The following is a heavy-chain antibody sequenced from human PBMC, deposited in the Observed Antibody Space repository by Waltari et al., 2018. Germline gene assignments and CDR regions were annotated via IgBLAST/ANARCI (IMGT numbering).Heavy chain of an antibody. CDR3: ATHKLAYCGGDCYPGDY. J-gene: IGHJ4*02. V-gene: IGHV1-69*08. CDR2: IIPIFGTA. D-gene: IGHD2-21*01. CDR1: GGTFSSYA. Sequence: QVQLVQSGAEVKKPGSSVKVSCKASGGTFSSYAISWVRQAPGQGLEWMGRIIPIFGTANYAQKFQGRVTITADKSTSTAYMELSSLRSEDTAVYYCATHKLAYCGGDCYPGDYWGQGTLVTVSS.